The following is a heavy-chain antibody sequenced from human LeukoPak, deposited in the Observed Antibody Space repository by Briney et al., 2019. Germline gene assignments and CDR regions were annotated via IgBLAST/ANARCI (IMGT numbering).Heavy chain of an antibody. D-gene: IGHD3-10*01. Sequence: PSETLSLTCTVSGGSISSSSYYWGWIRQPPGKGLEWIGSIYYSGSTYYNPSLKSRVTISVDTSKNQFSLKLSSVTAADTAVYYCARLSNHGFDFGYWGQGTLVTVSS. CDR2: IYYSGST. J-gene: IGHJ4*02. CDR1: GGSISSSSYY. V-gene: IGHV4-39*01. CDR3: ARLSNHGFDFGY.